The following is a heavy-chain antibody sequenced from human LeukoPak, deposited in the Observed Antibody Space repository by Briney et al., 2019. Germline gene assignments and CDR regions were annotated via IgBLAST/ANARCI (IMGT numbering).Heavy chain of an antibody. CDR1: GFTFSSYE. J-gene: IGHJ4*02. D-gene: IGHD3-10*01. CDR2: INIDGSER. V-gene: IGHV3-7*01. Sequence: GGSLRLSCAASGFTFSSYEMNWVRQAPGRGLERVANINIDGSERYYEASVKGRFTISRDNAKDSLSLQMNSLRAEDTAVYYCAKYHYGSGTSLGYWGQGTQVTVSS. CDR3: AKYHYGSGTSLGY.